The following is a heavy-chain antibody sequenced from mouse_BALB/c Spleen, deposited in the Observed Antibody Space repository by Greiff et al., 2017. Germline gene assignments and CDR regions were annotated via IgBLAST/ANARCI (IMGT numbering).Heavy chain of an antibody. J-gene: IGHJ4*01. CDR3: AREPAYSSHDGAMDY. D-gene: IGHD2-14*01. Sequence: VQLQQSGPELVRPGVSVKISCKGSSYTFTDYAMHWVKQSHAKSLEWIGVISTYYGNTNYNQKFKGKATMTVDKSSSTAYMELARLTSEDSAVYYCAREPAYSSHDGAMDYWGQGTSVTVSS. CDR2: ISTYYGNT. V-gene: IGHV1-67*01. CDR1: SYTFTDYA.